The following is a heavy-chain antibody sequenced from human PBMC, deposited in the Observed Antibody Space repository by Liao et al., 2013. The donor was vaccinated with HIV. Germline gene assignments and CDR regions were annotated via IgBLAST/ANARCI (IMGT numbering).Heavy chain of an antibody. J-gene: IGHJ3*02. CDR2: INHSGST. CDR1: GGSFSGYY. Sequence: QVQLQQWGAGLLKPSETLSLTCAVYGGSFSGYYWSWIRQPPGKGLEWIGEINHSGSTNYNPSLKSRVTISVDTSKNQFSLKLSSVTAADTAVYYCAREFRDAFDIWGQGTMVTVSS. CDR3: AREFRDAFDI. V-gene: IGHV4-34*01.